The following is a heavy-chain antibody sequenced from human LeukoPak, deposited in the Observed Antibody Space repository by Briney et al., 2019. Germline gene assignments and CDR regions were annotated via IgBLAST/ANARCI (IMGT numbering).Heavy chain of an antibody. CDR2: IIPILGIA. J-gene: IGHJ4*02. Sequence: SVKVSCKASGGTFSSYAISWVRQAPGQGLEWMGRIIPILGIANYAQKFQGRVTITADKSTSTAYMELSSLRSEDTAVYYCASSAYSSSWYTVAKFDYWGQGTLVTVSS. D-gene: IGHD6-13*01. CDR3: ASSAYSSSWYTVAKFDY. V-gene: IGHV1-69*04. CDR1: GGTFSSYA.